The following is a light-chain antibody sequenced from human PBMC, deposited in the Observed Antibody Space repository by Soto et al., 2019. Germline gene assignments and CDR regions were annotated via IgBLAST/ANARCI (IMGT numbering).Light chain of an antibody. J-gene: IGKJ1*01. V-gene: IGKV3-20*01. CDR1: QNISSNY. CDR3: QQYHDSPWT. Sequence: EIVLTQSPGTLSSSPGERATLSCRASQNISSNYLAWYQQKPGQAPRLLIYGASTRATDIPDRFSGSGSGTDFTLSISRLEPEDFAVYFCQQYHDSPWTFGQGTKVEI. CDR2: GAS.